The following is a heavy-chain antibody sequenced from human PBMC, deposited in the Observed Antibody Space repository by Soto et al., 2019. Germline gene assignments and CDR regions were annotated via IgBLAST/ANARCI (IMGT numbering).Heavy chain of an antibody. D-gene: IGHD3-9*01. Sequence: WGSLRVSCAASRFTFIPYSMNWVRQAPEKGLVWVSRINTPGSPTYYAASVKGRFTVSRDNAKKMLFLQMNSLRDEDTAVYYCAKDRHPDGIWTVDSWGPGTLVTVSS. CDR2: INTPGSPT. J-gene: IGHJ4*02. V-gene: IGHV3-48*02. CDR3: AKDRHPDGIWTVDS. CDR1: RFTFIPYS.